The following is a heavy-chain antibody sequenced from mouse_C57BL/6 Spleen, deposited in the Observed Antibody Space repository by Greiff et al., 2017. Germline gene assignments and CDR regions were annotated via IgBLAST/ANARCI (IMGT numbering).Heavy chain of an antibody. Sequence: VQLQQSGPELVKPGASVKMSCKASGYTFTDYNMHWVKQSHGKSLEWIGYINPNNGGTSYNQKFKGKATLTVTKSSRTAYMELRSLTSVDSAVYYCARGADYYGSGSGFAYWGQGTLVTVSA. V-gene: IGHV1-22*01. CDR1: GYTFTDYN. CDR3: ARGADYYGSGSGFAY. J-gene: IGHJ3*01. D-gene: IGHD1-1*01. CDR2: INPNNGGT.